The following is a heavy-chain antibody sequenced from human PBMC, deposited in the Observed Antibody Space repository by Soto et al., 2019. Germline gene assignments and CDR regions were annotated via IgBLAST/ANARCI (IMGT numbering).Heavy chain of an antibody. CDR1: GGSISSSSYY. CDR2: IYYSGST. Sequence: QLQLQESGPGLVKPSETLSLTCTVSGGSISSSSYYWGWLRQPPGKGLEWIGSIYYSGSTYYNPSLKSRVTISVDTSKNQFSLKLGSVTAADTAVYYCARLTFGVVIIYWYFDYWGQGTLVTVSS. D-gene: IGHD3-3*01. V-gene: IGHV4-39*01. CDR3: ARLTFGVVIIYWYFDY. J-gene: IGHJ4*02.